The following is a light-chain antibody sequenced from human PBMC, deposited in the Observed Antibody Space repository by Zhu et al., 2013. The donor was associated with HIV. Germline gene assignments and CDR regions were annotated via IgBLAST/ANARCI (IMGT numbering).Light chain of an antibody. J-gene: IGLJ1*01. CDR2: DVS. CDR1: SSDVGDSKY. CDR3: SSYVGGNSYV. Sequence: QSALTQPRSVSGSPGQSVTISCTGTSSDVGDSKYVSWYQQHPGKAPKLIIYDVSERPSGVPDRFSGSKSGNTASLTVSGLQVEDEADYYCSSYVGGNSYVFGTGTKVTVL. V-gene: IGLV2-11*01.